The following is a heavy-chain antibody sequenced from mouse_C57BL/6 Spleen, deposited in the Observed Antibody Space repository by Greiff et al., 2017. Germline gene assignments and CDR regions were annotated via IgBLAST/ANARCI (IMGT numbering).Heavy chain of an antibody. CDR3: ARNPDYYGGGYGYFDV. D-gene: IGHD1-1*02. CDR1: GYTFTSYW. J-gene: IGHJ1*01. V-gene: IGHV1-7*01. CDR2: IKPSSGYT. Sequence: QVQLKESGAELAKPGASVKLSCKASGYTFTSYWMHWVKQRPGQGLEWIGDIKPSSGYTKYNQKFKDKATLTADKSSSKAYMQLSSLTYEDSAVYYCARNPDYYGGGYGYFDVWGAGTTVTVSS.